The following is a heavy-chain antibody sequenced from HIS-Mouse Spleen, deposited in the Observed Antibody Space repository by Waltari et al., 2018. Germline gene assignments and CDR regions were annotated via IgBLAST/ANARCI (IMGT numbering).Heavy chain of an antibody. CDR3: AREIPYSSSWYDWYFDL. Sequence: QLQLQESGPGLVKPSETLSLTCTVSGGSISSSSYYWGWIRQPPGKGLEWIGSINYSGGTYYNPSRKSRVTISVDTSKNQFSLKLSSVTAADTAVYYCAREIPYSSSWYDWYFDLWGRGTLVTVSS. J-gene: IGHJ2*01. CDR2: INYSGGT. V-gene: IGHV4-39*07. CDR1: GGSISSSSYY. D-gene: IGHD6-13*01.